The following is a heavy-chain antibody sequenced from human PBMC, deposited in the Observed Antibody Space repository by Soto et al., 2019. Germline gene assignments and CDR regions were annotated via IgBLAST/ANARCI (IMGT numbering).Heavy chain of an antibody. Sequence: QLQLQESGPGLGKPSETLSLTCSVSGGSISISTYVWVWIRQPPGKVLEWIGSIHYSGTTYYSASLKSRLTISVDTYQNQFSLNLTSVTAADTAVYYCARQGKRITIFGVVTGGLDVGGQGTTVTIS. D-gene: IGHD3-3*01. CDR3: ARQGKRITIFGVVTGGLDV. J-gene: IGHJ6*02. V-gene: IGHV4-39*01. CDR2: IHYSGTT. CDR1: GGSISISTYV.